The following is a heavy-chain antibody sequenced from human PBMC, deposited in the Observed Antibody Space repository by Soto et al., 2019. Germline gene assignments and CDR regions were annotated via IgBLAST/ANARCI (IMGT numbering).Heavy chain of an antibody. D-gene: IGHD3-3*01. CDR1: GGSISSSSYY. CDR3: ARRQDFWSGYYRGASDY. CDR2: IYYSGST. J-gene: IGHJ4*02. V-gene: IGHV4-39*01. Sequence: SETLSLTCTVSGGSISSSSYYWGWIRQPPGKGLEWIGSIYYSGSTYYNPSLKSRVTISVDTSKNQFSLKLSSVTAADTAVYYCARRQDFWSGYYRGASDYWGQGTLVTVSS.